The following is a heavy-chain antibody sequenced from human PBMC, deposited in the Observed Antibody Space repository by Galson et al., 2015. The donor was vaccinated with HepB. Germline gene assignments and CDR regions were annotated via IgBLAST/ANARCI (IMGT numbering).Heavy chain of an antibody. CDR2: ISSSGSTI. V-gene: IGHV3-48*03. CDR1: GFTFSSYE. CDR3: ASFSGRPRRKYSSGLTGFDY. Sequence: SLRLSCAASGFTFSSYEMNWVRQAPGKGLEWVSYISSSGSTIYYADSVKGRFTISRDNAKNSLYLQMNSLRAEDTAVYYCASFSGRPRRKYSSGLTGFDYWGQGTLVTVSS. J-gene: IGHJ4*02. D-gene: IGHD6-19*01.